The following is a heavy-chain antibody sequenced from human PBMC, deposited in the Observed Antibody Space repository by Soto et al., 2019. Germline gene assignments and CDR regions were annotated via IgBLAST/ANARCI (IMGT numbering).Heavy chain of an antibody. CDR1: GVTFSSYA. CDR2: ISGSGDSR. Sequence: EVQLLESGGGLVQPGGSLRLSCAASGVTFSSYALSWVRQDPGKGLEWVSAISGSGDSRYYADSLKGRFTISRDNSKNTLYLQMNSLRAEDTAVYYCAKDPQGSWSFYYMDVWGKGTTVTVSS. V-gene: IGHV3-23*01. D-gene: IGHD6-13*01. CDR3: AKDPQGSWSFYYMDV. J-gene: IGHJ6*03.